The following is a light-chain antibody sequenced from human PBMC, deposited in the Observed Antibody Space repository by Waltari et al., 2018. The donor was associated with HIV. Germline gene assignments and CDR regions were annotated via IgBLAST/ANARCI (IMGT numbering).Light chain of an antibody. V-gene: IGKV3-20*01. Sequence: EIVLTQSTGTLSLSPGERATLSCRASQSVSSSYLAWYQQKPGQAPRLLIYGASSRATGIPDRFSGSGSGTDFTLTISRLEPEDFAVYHCQQYGGSPGFTFGPGTKVDIK. CDR1: QSVSSSY. CDR3: QQYGGSPGFT. J-gene: IGKJ3*01. CDR2: GAS.